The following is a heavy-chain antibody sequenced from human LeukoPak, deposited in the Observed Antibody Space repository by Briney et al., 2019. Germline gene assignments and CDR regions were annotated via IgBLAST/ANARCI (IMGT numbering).Heavy chain of an antibody. D-gene: IGHD6-19*01. CDR2: INPDGSEK. CDR1: GFIFSNYG. Sequence: GGSLRLSCEGSGFIFSNYGMNWVRQAPGKGLEWVASINPDGSEKYSVDSVKGRFTISRDNAKNSLYLQMNSLRAEDTAVYYCARDRGYSSFDYWGQGTLVTVSS. V-gene: IGHV3-7*01. J-gene: IGHJ4*02. CDR3: ARDRGYSSFDY.